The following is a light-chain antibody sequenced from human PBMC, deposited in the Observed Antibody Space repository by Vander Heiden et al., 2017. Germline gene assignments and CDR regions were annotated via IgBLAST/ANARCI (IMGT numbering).Light chain of an antibody. CDR2: ARK. CDR3: NTWASDDNPVA. J-gene: IGLJ2*01. Sequence: SSDLTQDPAVSVALGQTARITCQGDSLRDNYANWYHQKPGQAPCLVIYARKNRPSGIPDRFSGSTSGTTASLTITGALAEDEADYYCNTWASDDNPVAFGGGTKVTVV. CDR1: SLRDNY. V-gene: IGLV3-19*01.